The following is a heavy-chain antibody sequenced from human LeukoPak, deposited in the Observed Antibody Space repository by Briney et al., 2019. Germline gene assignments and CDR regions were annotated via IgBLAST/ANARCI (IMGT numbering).Heavy chain of an antibody. Sequence: PSETLSLTCTVSGGSISSYYWSWIRQPPGKGLEWIGYIYYSGSTNYNPSLKSRVTISVDTSKNQFSLKLSSVTAADTAVYYCASTYYYDSSGYYYVFDYWGQETLVTVSS. CDR3: ASTYYYDSSGYYYVFDY. CDR1: GGSISSYY. CDR2: IYYSGST. V-gene: IGHV4-59*01. D-gene: IGHD3-22*01. J-gene: IGHJ4*02.